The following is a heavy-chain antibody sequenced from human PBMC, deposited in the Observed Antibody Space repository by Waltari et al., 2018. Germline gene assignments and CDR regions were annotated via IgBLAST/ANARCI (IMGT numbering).Heavy chain of an antibody. CDR1: GYTFTGYY. D-gene: IGHD3-3*01. CDR2: INPSSGGT. CDR3: ARRSSHSFWSGYSGPFDY. V-gene: IGHV1-2*02. J-gene: IGHJ4*02. Sequence: QVQLVQSGAEVKKPGASVKVSCKASGYTFTGYYMHWVRQAPGQGLEWMGWINPSSGGTSYAQKFQGRVTMTRDTSISTAYMELSRLRSDDTAVYYCARRSSHSFWSGYSGPFDYWGQGTLVTVSS.